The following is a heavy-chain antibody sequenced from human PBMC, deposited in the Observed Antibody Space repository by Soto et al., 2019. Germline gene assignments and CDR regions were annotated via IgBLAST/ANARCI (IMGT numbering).Heavy chain of an antibody. D-gene: IGHD3-10*01. CDR1: GFTFDDYG. V-gene: IGHV3-20*01. J-gene: IGHJ3*02. CDR2: INWNGGST. CDR3: ARVLWFGVKAFDI. Sequence: GGSLRLSCAASGFTFDDYGMSWVRQAPGKGLEWVSGINWNGGSTGYADSVKGRFTISRDNAKNSLYLQMNSLRAEDTALYHCARVLWFGVKAFDIWGKGTMVTVSS.